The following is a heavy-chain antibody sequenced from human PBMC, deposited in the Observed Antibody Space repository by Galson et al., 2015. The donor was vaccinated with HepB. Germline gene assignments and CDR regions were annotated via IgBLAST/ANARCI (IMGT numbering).Heavy chain of an antibody. D-gene: IGHD5-18*01. CDR1: DDSISSYY. J-gene: IGHJ4*02. V-gene: IGHV4-59*01. Sequence: SLTCSVSDDSISSYYWSWIRQPPGRALEWIGYIFHSGSTHYNPSLKSRVTISVDTSKNQFSLRLSSVTAADTAVYYCARDVSGYTYGAYYFDYWGPGTLVTVSS. CDR3: ARDVSGYTYGAYYFDY. CDR2: IFHSGST.